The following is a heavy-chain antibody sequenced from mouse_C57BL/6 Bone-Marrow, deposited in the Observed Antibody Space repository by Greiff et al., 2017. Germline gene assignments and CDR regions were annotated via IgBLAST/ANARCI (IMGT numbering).Heavy chain of an antibody. Sequence: EVKLVESGGDLVKPGGSLKLSCAASGFTFSSYGMSWVRQTPDKRLEWVATISSGGSYTYYPDSVKGRFTISRDNAKNTLYLQMSSLKSEDTAMYDCARRYYGSSYEFDYWGQGTTLTVSS. V-gene: IGHV5-6*02. J-gene: IGHJ2*01. CDR1: GFTFSSYG. CDR2: ISSGGSYT. CDR3: ARRYYGSSYEFDY. D-gene: IGHD1-1*01.